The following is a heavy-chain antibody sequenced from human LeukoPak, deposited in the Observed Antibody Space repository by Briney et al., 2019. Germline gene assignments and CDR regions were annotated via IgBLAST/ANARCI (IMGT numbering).Heavy chain of an antibody. CDR1: GYTFTGYY. Sequence: ASVKVSCKASGYTFTGYYMHWVRQAPGQGLEWMEWINPNSGGTNYAQKFQGRVTMTRDTSISTAYMELSRLRSDDTAVYYCARTERTYYYDSSGYYYNYWGQGTLVTVSS. D-gene: IGHD3-22*01. J-gene: IGHJ4*02. CDR3: ARTERTYYYDSSGYYYNY. V-gene: IGHV1-2*02. CDR2: INPNSGGT.